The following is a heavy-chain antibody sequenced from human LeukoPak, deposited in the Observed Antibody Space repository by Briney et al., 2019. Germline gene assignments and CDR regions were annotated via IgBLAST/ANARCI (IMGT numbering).Heavy chain of an antibody. CDR3: ARQTTVITGPSDY. Sequence: SETLSLTCTVSGGSITSYHWSWIRQPAGKGLEWIGRIHSNGNPNYNPSLKSRVTISVDTSRNYFSLKLTSVTAADTAVYYCARQTTVITGPSDYWGQGALVAVSS. V-gene: IGHV4-4*07. CDR2: IHSNGNP. D-gene: IGHD4-23*01. J-gene: IGHJ4*02. CDR1: GGSITSYH.